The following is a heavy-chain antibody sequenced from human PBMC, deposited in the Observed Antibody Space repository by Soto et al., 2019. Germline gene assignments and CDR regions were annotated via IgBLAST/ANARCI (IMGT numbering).Heavy chain of an antibody. V-gene: IGHV3-30*18. D-gene: IGHD2-15*01. CDR2: ISYDGSNK. J-gene: IGHJ4*02. Sequence: QVPLVESGGGVVQPGRSLRLSCAASGFTFSSYGMHWVRQAPGKGLEWVAVISYDGSNKYYADSVKGRFTISRDNSKNTLYLQMNSLRAEDTAVYYCAKGGGGSFIDYWGQGTLVTVSS. CDR1: GFTFSSYG. CDR3: AKGGGGSFIDY.